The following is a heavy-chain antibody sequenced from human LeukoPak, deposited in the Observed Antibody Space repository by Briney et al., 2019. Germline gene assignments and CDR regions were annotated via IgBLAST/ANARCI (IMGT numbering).Heavy chain of an antibody. V-gene: IGHV4-4*02. CDR2: IYHSGIT. D-gene: IGHD6-19*01. CDR3: AREYESSGWYSKGSFDY. CDR1: SDSISSNNW. Sequence: SGTLSLTCAVSSDSISSNNWWNWVRQPPWKGLEWIGEIYHSGITEYNPSLRSRVTISVDKSKNQFSLKLNSVTAADTAVYYCAREYESSGWYSKGSFDYWGQGILVTVSS. J-gene: IGHJ4*02.